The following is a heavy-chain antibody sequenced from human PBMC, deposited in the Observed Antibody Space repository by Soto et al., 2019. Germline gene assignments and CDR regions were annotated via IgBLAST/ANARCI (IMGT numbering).Heavy chain of an antibody. CDR3: AREAVVPAAMSGYYYYYGMDV. J-gene: IGHJ6*02. CDR2: IYYSGST. Sequence: SSETLSLTCTVSGGSISSYYWSWIRQPPGKGLEWIGYIYYSGSTNYNPSLKSRVTISVDTSKNQFSLKLSSVTAADTAVYYCAREAVVPAAMSGYYYYYGMDVWGQGTTVTVSS. CDR1: GGSISSYY. V-gene: IGHV4-59*01. D-gene: IGHD2-2*01.